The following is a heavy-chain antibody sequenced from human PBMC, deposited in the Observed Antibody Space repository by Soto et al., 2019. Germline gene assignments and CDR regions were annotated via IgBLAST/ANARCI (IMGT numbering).Heavy chain of an antibody. Sequence: GWSLRLWCSASGFTFSSYEMNWFRQAPGKGLEWVSYISSSGSTIYYADSVKGRFTISRDNAKNSLYLQMNSLRAEDTAVYYCARVYYDSSGYYYYYYGMDVWGQGTTVTVSS. CDR1: GFTFSSYE. D-gene: IGHD3-22*01. J-gene: IGHJ6*02. CDR2: ISSSGSTI. CDR3: ARVYYDSSGYYYYYYGMDV. V-gene: IGHV3-48*03.